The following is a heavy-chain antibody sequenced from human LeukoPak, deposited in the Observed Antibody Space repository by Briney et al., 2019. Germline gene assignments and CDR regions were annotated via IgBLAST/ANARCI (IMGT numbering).Heavy chain of an antibody. Sequence: GASVKVSCKASGYTFIGYYMHWVRQAPGQGLEWMGWINPNSGGTNYAQKFQGRVTMTRDTSISTAYMELSRLRSDDTAVYYCARDSGFLDAFDIWGQGTMVTVSS. CDR3: ARDSGFLDAFDI. CDR2: INPNSGGT. V-gene: IGHV1-2*02. J-gene: IGHJ3*02. CDR1: GYTFIGYY. D-gene: IGHD3-22*01.